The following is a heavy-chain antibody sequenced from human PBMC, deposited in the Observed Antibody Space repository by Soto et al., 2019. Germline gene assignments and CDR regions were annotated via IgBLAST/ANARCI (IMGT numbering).Heavy chain of an antibody. D-gene: IGHD3-22*01. CDR2: ISAYNGNT. CDR1: GYTFTSYG. Sequence: GASVKVSCKASGYTFTSYGISWVRQAPGQGLEWMGWISAYNGNTNYAQKLQGRVTMTTDTSTSTAYMELRSLRSDDTAVYYCARDPYYYDSSGYSFDYWGQGTLVTVSS. CDR3: ARDPYYYDSSGYSFDY. J-gene: IGHJ4*02. V-gene: IGHV1-18*01.